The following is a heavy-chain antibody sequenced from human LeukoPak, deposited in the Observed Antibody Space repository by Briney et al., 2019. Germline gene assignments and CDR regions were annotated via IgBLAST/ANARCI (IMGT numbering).Heavy chain of an antibody. J-gene: IGHJ4*02. CDR1: GFTFSSYG. CDR3: AKTHDYGDYFDY. V-gene: IGHV3-33*06. D-gene: IGHD4-17*01. CDR2: IWYDGSNK. Sequence: PGRSLRFSCAASGFTFSSYGMHWVRQAPGKGLEWVAVIWYDGSNKYYADSVKGRFTISRDNSKNTLYLQMNSLRAEDTAVYYCAKTHDYGDYFDYWGQGTLVTASS.